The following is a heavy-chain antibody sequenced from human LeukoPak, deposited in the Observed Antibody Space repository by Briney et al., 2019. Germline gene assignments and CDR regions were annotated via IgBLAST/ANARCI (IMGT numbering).Heavy chain of an antibody. J-gene: IGHJ5*02. CDR3: ARGGELELRVNWFDP. D-gene: IGHD1-7*01. CDR2: IIPIFGTA. Sequence: GASVKVSCKASGDTFSRYAINWVRQAPGQGLEWMGGIIPIFGTANYAQKFQGRVTITTDESTSTAYMELSSLRSEDTAVYYCARGGELELRVNWFDPWGQGTLVTVSS. V-gene: IGHV1-69*05. CDR1: GDTFSRYA.